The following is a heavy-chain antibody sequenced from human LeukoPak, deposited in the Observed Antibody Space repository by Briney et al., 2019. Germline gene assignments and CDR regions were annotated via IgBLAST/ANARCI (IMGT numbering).Heavy chain of an antibody. D-gene: IGHD3-3*01. CDR1: GFTFSSYG. CDR2: IWYDGSNK. CDR3: ARGGITIFGDLQRGPTHYMDV. J-gene: IGHJ6*03. Sequence: PGGSLRLSFAASGFTFSSYGMHWVRQAPGEGLEWVAVIWYDGSNKYYADSVKGRFTISRDNSKNTLYLQMNSLRAEDTAVYYCARGGITIFGDLQRGPTHYMDVWGKGTTVTVSS. V-gene: IGHV3-33*01.